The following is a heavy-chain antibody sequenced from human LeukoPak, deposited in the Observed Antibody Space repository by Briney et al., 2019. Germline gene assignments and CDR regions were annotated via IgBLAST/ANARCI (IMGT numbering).Heavy chain of an antibody. V-gene: IGHV3-53*01. D-gene: IGHD6-13*01. CDR3: TRGKLIGHSSSWYLFDH. CDR2: IYNSGKT. CDR1: GISVNTSY. J-gene: IGHJ4*02. Sequence: PGGSLRLSCEVSGISVNTSYLSWVRQAPGRGLEWVSVIYNSGKTFYRDSVKGRFTISRDNSRNPVFLRMNSLRVEDTATYFCTRGKLIGHSSSWYLFDHWSQGSLVIVSS.